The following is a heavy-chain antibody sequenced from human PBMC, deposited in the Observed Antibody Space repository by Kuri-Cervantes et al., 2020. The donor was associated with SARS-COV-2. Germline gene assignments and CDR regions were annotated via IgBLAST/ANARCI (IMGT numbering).Heavy chain of an antibody. V-gene: IGHV1-69*13. CDR1: GGTFSSYA. CDR3: ARPKLSPHYGSGSYHPPPNYYYGMDV. Sequence: SVKVSCKASGGTFSSYAISWVRQAPGQGLEWMGGIIPIFGTANYAQKFQGRVTITADESTSTAYMELSSLRSEDTAVYYCARPKLSPHYGSGSYHPPPNYYYGMDVWGQGTTVVVSS. D-gene: IGHD3-10*01. CDR2: IIPIFGTA. J-gene: IGHJ6*02.